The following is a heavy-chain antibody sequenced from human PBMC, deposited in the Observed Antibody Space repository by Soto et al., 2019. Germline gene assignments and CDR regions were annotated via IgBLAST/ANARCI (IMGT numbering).Heavy chain of an antibody. D-gene: IGHD4-17*01. CDR2: ISAYNGNT. CDR1: GYTFTSYG. CDR3: ARAATVVRSDY. V-gene: IGHV1-18*04. Sequence: QGQLVQSGAEVKKPGASVKVSCKASGYTFTSYGISWVRQAPGQGLEWMGWISAYNGNTNDAQKLQGRVNMTTDTATSTAYMELSSLRSDDTAVYYCARAATVVRSDYWSQGTLVTVSS. J-gene: IGHJ4*02.